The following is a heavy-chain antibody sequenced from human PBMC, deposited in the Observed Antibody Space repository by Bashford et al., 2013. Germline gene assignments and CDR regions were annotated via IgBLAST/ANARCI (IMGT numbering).Heavy chain of an antibody. CDR3: AKWLEGSSEYFQH. D-gene: IGHD3-22*01. V-gene: IGHV3-23*01. CDR2: ISRSGDMT. CDR1: GFTFSTYA. Sequence: GGSLRLSCAASGFTFSTYAMCWVRQAPGKGLEWVSLISRSGDMTYYADSVKGRFTISRDNSKNTLDLQMNSLRAEDTAIYYCAKWLEGSSEYFQHWGQGTLVTVSS. J-gene: IGHJ1*01.